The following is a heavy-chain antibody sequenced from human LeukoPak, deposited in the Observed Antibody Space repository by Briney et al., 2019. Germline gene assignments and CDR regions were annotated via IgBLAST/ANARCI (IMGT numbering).Heavy chain of an antibody. CDR1: GGSISSSSYY. CDR2: IYFSGRT. D-gene: IGHD6-13*01. CDR3: ARRGPSSSSNLRTKPAGTYYMDV. V-gene: IGHV4-39*01. Sequence: SSGTLSLTCNVSGGSISSSSYYWGWIRQPPGKGLEWIGSIYFSGRTYYNMSLKSRVTISIDTSKNQFSLKLSSVTAADTAVYYCARRGPSSSSNLRTKPAGTYYMDVWGKGTTVTISS. J-gene: IGHJ6*03.